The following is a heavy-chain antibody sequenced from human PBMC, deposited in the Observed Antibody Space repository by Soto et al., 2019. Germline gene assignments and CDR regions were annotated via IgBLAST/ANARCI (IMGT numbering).Heavy chain of an antibody. J-gene: IGHJ5*02. D-gene: IGHD2-15*01. CDR3: TRHSDCSGGSCYSEYFAVGNWFDP. CDR1: GGSISSGRYY. CDR2: IYYSGST. V-gene: IGHV4-39*01. Sequence: PSETLSLTCTVSGGSISSGRYYWGWIRQPPGKGLEWIGSIYYSGSTYSNPSLKSRVTIFVDTSKNQFSLRLSSATAADTAVYYCTRHSDCSGGSCYSEYFAVGNWFDPWGQGTLLTVSS.